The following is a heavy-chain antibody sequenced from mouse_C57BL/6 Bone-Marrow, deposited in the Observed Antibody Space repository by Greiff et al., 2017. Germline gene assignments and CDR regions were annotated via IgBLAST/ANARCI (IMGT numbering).Heavy chain of an antibody. CDR1: GYTFTSYT. Sequence: VKLQESGAELARPGASVKMSCKASGYTFTSYTMHWVKQRPGQGLEWIGYINPSSGYTKYTQKFKDKATLTADKSSSTAYMQLSSLTSEDSAVYYCARHPRRGFAYWGQGTLVTVSA. V-gene: IGHV1-4*01. J-gene: IGHJ3*01. CDR2: INPSSGYT. CDR3: ARHPRRGFAY.